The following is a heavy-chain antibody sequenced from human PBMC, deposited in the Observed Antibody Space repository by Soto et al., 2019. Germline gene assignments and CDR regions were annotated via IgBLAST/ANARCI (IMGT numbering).Heavy chain of an antibody. J-gene: IGHJ6*02. Sequence: QVQLVQSGAEVKKPGASVKVSCKASGYTFTNYGISWVRQAPGQGLEWMGWISAYNGNTNYAQKLQGRVTMTTDTSTSTAYMELRSLRSDNTAVYYCASYHLNSYYYGMDVWGQGTTVTVSS. CDR3: ASYHLNSYYYGMDV. CDR1: GYTFTNYG. CDR2: ISAYNGNT. V-gene: IGHV1-18*01.